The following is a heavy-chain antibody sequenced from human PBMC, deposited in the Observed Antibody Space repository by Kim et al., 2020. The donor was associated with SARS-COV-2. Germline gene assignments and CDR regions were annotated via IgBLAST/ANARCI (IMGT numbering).Heavy chain of an antibody. V-gene: IGHV3-48*02. CDR1: GFTFSSYS. Sequence: GGSLRLSCAASGFTFSSYSMNWVRQAPGKGLEWVSYISSSSSTIYYADSVKGRFTISRDNAKNSLYLQMNSLRDEDTAVYYCARAQAPRYSSGYLTHHFDYWGQGTLVTVSS. J-gene: IGHJ4*02. D-gene: IGHD3-22*01. CDR2: ISSSSSTI. CDR3: ARAQAPRYSSGYLTHHFDY.